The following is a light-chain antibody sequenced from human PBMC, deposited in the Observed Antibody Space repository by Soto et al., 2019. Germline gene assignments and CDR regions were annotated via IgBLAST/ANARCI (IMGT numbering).Light chain of an antibody. CDR1: MRDVGAYNL. CDR3: SAYTARSTLV. Sequence: QSALTQPASVSGSAGQSITISCSGTMRDVGAYNLVSWYQQHPGTAPKLIIYEVRNRPSGLSSRFSGSRSGNTASLTISGLPSEDEGDYYCSAYTARSTLVFGGGTKVTVL. J-gene: IGLJ3*02. CDR2: EVR. V-gene: IGLV2-14*01.